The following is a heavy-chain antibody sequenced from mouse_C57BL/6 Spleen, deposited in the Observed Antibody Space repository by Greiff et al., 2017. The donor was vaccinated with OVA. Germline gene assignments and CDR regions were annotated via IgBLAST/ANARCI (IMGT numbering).Heavy chain of an antibody. CDR3: ARILIYYDNSYYFDN. J-gene: IGHJ2*01. CDR1: GFSLSTFGMG. V-gene: IGHV8-8*01. D-gene: IGHD2-1*01. CDR2: IWWDDDK. Sequence: QVQLQQSGPGILQPSQTLSLTCSFSGFSLSTFGMGVGWIRQPSGKGLEWLAHIWWDDDKYYNPALKSRLTISKDTSKNQVFLKIANVDTADTATYYCARILIYYDNSYYFDNWGQGTTLTVSP.